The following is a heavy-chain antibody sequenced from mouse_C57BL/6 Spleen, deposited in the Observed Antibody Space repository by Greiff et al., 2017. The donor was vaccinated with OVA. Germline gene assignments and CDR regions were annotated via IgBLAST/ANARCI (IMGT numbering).Heavy chain of an antibody. V-gene: IGHV1-50*01. D-gene: IGHD1-1*01. CDR3: AYYGSSPSWFAY. Sequence: QVQLQQPGAELVKPGASVKLSCKASGYTFTSYWMQWVKQRPGQGLEWIGEIDPYDSYTNYNQKFKGKATLTVDTSSSTAYMQLSSLTSEDSAVDYCAYYGSSPSWFAYWGQGTLVTVSA. CDR1: GYTFTSYW. CDR2: IDPYDSYT. J-gene: IGHJ3*01.